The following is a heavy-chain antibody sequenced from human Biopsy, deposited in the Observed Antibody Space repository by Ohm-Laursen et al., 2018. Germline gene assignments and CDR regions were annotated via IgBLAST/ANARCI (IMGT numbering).Heavy chain of an antibody. D-gene: IGHD3-22*01. V-gene: IGHV4-59*01. CDR2: IYYSGST. CDR3: ARESDSSGYYYRDY. J-gene: IGHJ4*02. Sequence: SETLSLTCTVSGGSIYNFFWSWIRQPPGKGLEWIGYIYYSGSTNYNPSLKSRVTISVDRSKNHFSLELSSVTAADTAVYYCARESDSSGYYYRDYWGQGTLVTVSS. CDR1: GGSIYNFF.